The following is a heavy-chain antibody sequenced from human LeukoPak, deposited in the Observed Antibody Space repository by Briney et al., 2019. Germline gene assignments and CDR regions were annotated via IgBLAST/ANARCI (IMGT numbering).Heavy chain of an antibody. CDR1: GYTLTELS. CDR3: AAKGKMEWEVGLHY. CDR2: FDTEDDET. Sequence: ASVKVSCKVSGYTLTELSIHWVRQAPGKGLEWLGGFDTEDDETIYALKLQGRVTLTEDTSTDTAYMELTSLRSEDTATYYCAAKGKMEWEVGLHYWGQGTLLIVSS. V-gene: IGHV1-24*01. D-gene: IGHD1-26*01. J-gene: IGHJ4*02.